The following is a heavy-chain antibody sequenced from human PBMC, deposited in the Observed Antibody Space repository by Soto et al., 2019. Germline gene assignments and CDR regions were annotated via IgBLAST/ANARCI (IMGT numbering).Heavy chain of an antibody. V-gene: IGHV1-69*12. Sequence: QVQLVQSGAEVKKPGSSVKVSCKASGGTFSSYAISWVRQAPGQGLEWMGGIIPIFGTANYAQKFQGRVTIPADESTSTAYMELSGLRSEDTAVYYCASSATKHIVVVANRAEYFQHWGQGTLVTVSS. CDR3: ASSATKHIVVVANRAEYFQH. D-gene: IGHD2-21*01. CDR2: IIPIFGTA. CDR1: GGTFSSYA. J-gene: IGHJ1*01.